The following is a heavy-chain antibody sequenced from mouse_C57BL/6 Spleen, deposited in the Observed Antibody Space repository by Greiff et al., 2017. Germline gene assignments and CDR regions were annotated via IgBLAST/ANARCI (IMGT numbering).Heavy chain of an antibody. Sequence: QVQLQQSGPGLVQPSQSLSITCTVSGFSLTSYGVHWVRQSPGKGLEWLGVIWSGGSTDYNAAFISRLSISKDNSKSQVFFKMNSLQADDTAIYYCASQTPSIYYAMDYWGQGTSVTVSS. CDR1: GFSLTSYG. CDR2: IWSGGST. V-gene: IGHV2-2*01. J-gene: IGHJ4*01. CDR3: ASQTPSIYYAMDY.